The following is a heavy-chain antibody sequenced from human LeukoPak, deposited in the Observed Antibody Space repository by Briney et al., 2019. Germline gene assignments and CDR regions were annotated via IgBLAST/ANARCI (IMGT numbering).Heavy chain of an antibody. CDR3: ARGRGGDSYGFNY. V-gene: IGHV4-59*01. CDR1: GGSISGYY. CDR2: FYYSGST. Sequence: SETLSLTCTVSGGSISGYYWSWIRQPPGKGLEWIGYFYYSGSTNYNPSLKSRVTISVDTSKNQFSLKLSSVTAADSGVNYCARGRGGDSYGFNYWGQGTLVTVSS. J-gene: IGHJ4*02. D-gene: IGHD5-18*01.